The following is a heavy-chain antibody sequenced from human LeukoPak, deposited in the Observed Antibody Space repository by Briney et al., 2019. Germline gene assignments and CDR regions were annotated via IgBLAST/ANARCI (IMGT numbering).Heavy chain of an antibody. D-gene: IGHD3-22*01. CDR1: GYTFTNYY. Sequence: ASVKVSCKASGYTFTNYYMHWVRQAPGQGLEWMGIINPSGGSTSYAQKFQGSVTMTRDTSTTTVYMELSSLRSEETAVYSCARDRTGYYYDSSGYYFDAFGVWGQGTMVTVSS. CDR2: INPSGGST. V-gene: IGHV1-46*03. CDR3: ARDRTGYYYDSSGYYFDAFGV. J-gene: IGHJ3*01.